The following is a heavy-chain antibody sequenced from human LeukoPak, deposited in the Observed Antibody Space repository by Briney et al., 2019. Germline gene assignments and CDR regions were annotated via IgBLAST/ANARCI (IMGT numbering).Heavy chain of an antibody. CDR3: ARGPDYDFWSGYYGGALDY. CDR1: GGSFSGYY. CDR2: INHSGST. V-gene: IGHV4-34*01. Sequence: SETLSLTCAVYGGSFSGYYWSWIRQPPGKGLEWIGEINHSGSTNYNPSLKSRVTISVDTSKNQFSLKLSSVTAADTAVYYCARGPDYDFWSGYYGGALDYWGQGTLVTVSS. D-gene: IGHD3-3*01. J-gene: IGHJ4*02.